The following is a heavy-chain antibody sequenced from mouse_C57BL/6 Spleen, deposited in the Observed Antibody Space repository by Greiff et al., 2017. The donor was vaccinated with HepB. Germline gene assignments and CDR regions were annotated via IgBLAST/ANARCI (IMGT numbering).Heavy chain of an antibody. V-gene: IGHV1-53*01. CDR3: ARSGGHYYDYDGYFDV. CDR2: INPSNGGT. D-gene: IGHD2-4*01. CDR1: GYTFTSYW. Sequence: VQLQQPGTELVKPGASVKLSCKASGYTFTSYWMHWVKQRPGQGLEWIGNINPSNGGTNYNEKFKSKATLTVDKSSSTAYMQLSSLTSEDSAVCYCARSGGHYYDYDGYFDVWGTGTTVTVSS. J-gene: IGHJ1*03.